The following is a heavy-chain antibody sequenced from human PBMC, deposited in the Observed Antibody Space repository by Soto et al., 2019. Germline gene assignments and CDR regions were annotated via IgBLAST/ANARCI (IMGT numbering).Heavy chain of an antibody. CDR1: GDSIRSYS. J-gene: IGHJ4*02. D-gene: IGHD2-2*03. CDR3: AREGNLGRWIQPLDS. V-gene: IGHV4-59*01. CDR2: IHYNGNT. Sequence: SETLSLTCTVSGDSIRSYSWSWIRQPPGKGLEWIGNIHYNGNTKYSPSLKSRVTMSVDTSKNHFSLKLISVTTADTAVYFCAREGNLGRWIQPLDSWGQGTLVTVPQ.